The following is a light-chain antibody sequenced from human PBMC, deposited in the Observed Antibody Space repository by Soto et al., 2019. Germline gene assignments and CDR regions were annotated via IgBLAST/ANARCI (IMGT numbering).Light chain of an antibody. Sequence: DIQMTPSPSTLSASVGDRVTITCRASQTINSWLAWYQQKPGKAPKVLIFDASSLKTGVPSRFSGSGSGTEFSLTISNLQPDDCATYYCQQYENYWTFGQGTKVDIK. CDR1: QTINSW. CDR2: DAS. CDR3: QQYENYWT. V-gene: IGKV1-5*01. J-gene: IGKJ1*01.